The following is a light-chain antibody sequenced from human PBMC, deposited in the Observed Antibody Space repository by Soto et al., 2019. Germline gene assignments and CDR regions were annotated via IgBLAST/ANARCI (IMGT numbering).Light chain of an antibody. CDR1: NSNIGSNV. Sequence: QTVVTQPPSVSGTPGQRVSISCSGSNSNIGSNVVAWYRHLPGTAPKCLIYFNSQRLSGVPDRISGSKSGTSASLAISGVHSEDEAEYYCVAWDDSLRGRVFGGGTKLTVL. V-gene: IGLV1-44*01. CDR2: FNS. CDR3: VAWDDSLRGRV. J-gene: IGLJ3*02.